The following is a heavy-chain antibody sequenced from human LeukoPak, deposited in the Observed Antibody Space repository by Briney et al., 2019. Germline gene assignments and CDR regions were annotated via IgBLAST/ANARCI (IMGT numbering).Heavy chain of an antibody. CDR3: ARDRGRWGLGGGTPYYYYYMDV. V-gene: IGHV1-69*05. J-gene: IGHJ6*03. Sequence: SVKVSCKASGGTFSSYAISWVRQAPGQGLEWMGGIIPIFGTANYAQKFQGRVTITTDESTSTAYMELSSLRSEDTAVYYCARDRGRWGLGGGTPYYYYYMDVWGKGTTVTVSS. D-gene: IGHD3-16*01. CDR1: GGTFSSYA. CDR2: IIPIFGTA.